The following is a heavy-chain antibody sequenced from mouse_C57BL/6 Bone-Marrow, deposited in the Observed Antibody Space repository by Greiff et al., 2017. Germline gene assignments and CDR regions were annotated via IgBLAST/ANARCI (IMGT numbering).Heavy chain of an antibody. V-gene: IGHV14-4*01. Sequence: EVQLQESGAELVRPGASVKLSCTASGFNIKDDYMHWVKQRPEQGLEWIGWIDPENGDTEYASKFQGKATITADTSSNTAYLQLSSLTSEDTAVYYCTNERLAYWGQGTTLTVSS. J-gene: IGHJ2*01. D-gene: IGHD1-2*01. CDR3: TNERLAY. CDR1: GFNIKDDY. CDR2: IDPENGDT.